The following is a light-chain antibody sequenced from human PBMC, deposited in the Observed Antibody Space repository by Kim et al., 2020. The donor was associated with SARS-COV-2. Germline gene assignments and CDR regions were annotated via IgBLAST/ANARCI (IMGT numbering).Light chain of an antibody. J-gene: IGKJ1*01. V-gene: IGKV1-8*01. CDR2: AAS. Sequence: ASTGDRVTITCRASQGISSYLAWYQQKPGKAPKLLIYAASTLQSAVPSRFSGSGSGTDFTLTISCLQSEDFATYYCQQYYSYPQTFGQGTKVDIK. CDR1: QGISSY. CDR3: QQYYSYPQT.